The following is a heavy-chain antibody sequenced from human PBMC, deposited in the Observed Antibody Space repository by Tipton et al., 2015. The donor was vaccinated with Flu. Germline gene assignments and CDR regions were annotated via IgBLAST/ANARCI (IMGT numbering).Heavy chain of an antibody. D-gene: IGHD6-13*01. Sequence: TLSLTCSVSGDSIGSDYYWGWIRQPPGKGLQWLGNIHRSGNTYYNSSLKSRVTISLDKSKNQFSLRLVSMTATDTAVYFCARRAFRSTWYFYSFDLWGQGTTVTVSS. CDR1: GDSIGSDYY. CDR3: ARRAFRSTWYFYSFDL. J-gene: IGHJ3*01. V-gene: IGHV4-38-2*01. CDR2: IHRSGNT.